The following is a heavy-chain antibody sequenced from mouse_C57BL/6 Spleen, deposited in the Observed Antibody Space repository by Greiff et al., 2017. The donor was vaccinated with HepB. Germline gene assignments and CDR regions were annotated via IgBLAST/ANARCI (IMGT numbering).Heavy chain of an antibody. V-gene: IGHV1-64*01. CDR2: INPNSGIT. J-gene: IGHJ1*03. CDR3: AREEITTVVATRYFDV. CDR1: GYTFTSYW. D-gene: IGHD1-1*01. Sequence: QVQLKQPGAELVKPGASVKLSCKASGYTFTSYWMHWVKQRPGQGLEWIGMINPNSGITNYNEKFKNKATLTEDKSSSTAYMQLSSLTSEDTAVYYCAREEITTVVATRYFDVWGTGTTVTVSS.